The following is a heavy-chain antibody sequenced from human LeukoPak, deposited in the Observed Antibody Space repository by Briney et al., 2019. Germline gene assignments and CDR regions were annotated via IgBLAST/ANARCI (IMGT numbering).Heavy chain of an antibody. J-gene: IGHJ4*02. CDR1: GDSISSSSYY. Sequence: SETLSLTCTVSGDSISSSSYYWGWIRQPPGKGLECIWSIYYSGSTYYNPSLKSRVTISADTSKNQFSLKLSSVTAADTAVYYCARTGGANPTWFTYYFDYWGQGTLVTVSS. D-gene: IGHD3-10*01. V-gene: IGHV4-39*01. CDR2: IYYSGST. CDR3: ARTGGANPTWFTYYFDY.